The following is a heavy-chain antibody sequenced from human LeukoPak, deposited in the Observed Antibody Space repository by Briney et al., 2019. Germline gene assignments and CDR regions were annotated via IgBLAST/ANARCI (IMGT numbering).Heavy chain of an antibody. V-gene: IGHV1-24*01. CDR3: ATGGRVGATSRRFPDYFDY. CDR2: FDPEDGET. CDR1: GYTLTELS. J-gene: IGHJ4*02. D-gene: IGHD1-26*01. Sequence: ASVKDSCKVSGYTLTELSMHWVRQAPGKGLEWMGGFDPEDGETIYAQKFQGRVTMTEDTSTDTAYMELSGLRSEDTAVYYCATGGRVGATSRRFPDYFDYWGQGTLVTVSS.